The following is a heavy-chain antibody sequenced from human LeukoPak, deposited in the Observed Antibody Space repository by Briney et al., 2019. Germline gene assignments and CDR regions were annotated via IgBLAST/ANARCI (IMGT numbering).Heavy chain of an antibody. CDR1: GGSIGSYY. CDR3: ARGMYYYDSSGYGENAFDI. Sequence: SETLSLICTVSGGSIGSYYWSWIRQPPGKGLEWIGYIYYSGSTNYNPSLKSRVTISVDTSKNQFSLKLSSVTAADTAVYYCARGMYYYDSSGYGENAFDIWGQGTMVTVSS. D-gene: IGHD3-22*01. CDR2: IYYSGST. J-gene: IGHJ3*02. V-gene: IGHV4-59*01.